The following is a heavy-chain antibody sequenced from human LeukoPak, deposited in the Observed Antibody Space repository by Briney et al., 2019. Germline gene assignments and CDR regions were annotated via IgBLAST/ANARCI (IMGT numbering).Heavy chain of an antibody. CDR3: ARDTGIAAADNWFDP. D-gene: IGHD6-13*01. V-gene: IGHV3-21*01. J-gene: IGHJ5*02. CDR2: ISSSSSYI. CDR1: GFTVSSIH. Sequence: KPGGSLRLSCAASGFTVSSIHMVWVRQAPGKGLEWVSSISSSSSYIYYADSVKGRFTISRDNAKNSLYLQMNSLRAEDTAVYYCARDTGIAAADNWFDPWGQGTLVTVSS.